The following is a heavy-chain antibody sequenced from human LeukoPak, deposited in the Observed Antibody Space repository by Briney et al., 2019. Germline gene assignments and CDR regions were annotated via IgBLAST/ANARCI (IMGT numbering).Heavy chain of an antibody. CDR3: ARDRGKWELLSSWFDP. Sequence: PGGSLRLSCAASGFTFSSYAMHWVRQAPSKGLEGVAVISYDGSNKYYADSVKGRFTISRDNAKNSLYLQMNSLRAEDTALYYCARDRGKWELLSSWFDPWGQGTLVTVSS. CDR1: GFTFSSYA. CDR2: ISYDGSNK. D-gene: IGHD1-26*01. J-gene: IGHJ5*02. V-gene: IGHV3-30*04.